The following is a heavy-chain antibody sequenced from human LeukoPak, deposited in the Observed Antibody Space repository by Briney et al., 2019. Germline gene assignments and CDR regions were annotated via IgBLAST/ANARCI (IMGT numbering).Heavy chain of an antibody. CDR2: ICYGGHNT. CDR1: GFSFGNYS. Sequence: GGSLRLSCAASGFSFGNYSMSWVRQAPGKGLEWVSAICYGGHNTYYADSVKGRFTISRDNSRNTVYLQMNSLRAEDTAVYYCAKDWASGNYFDYWGQGTLVTVSS. D-gene: IGHD1-14*01. CDR3: AKDWASGNYFDY. V-gene: IGHV3-23*01. J-gene: IGHJ4*02.